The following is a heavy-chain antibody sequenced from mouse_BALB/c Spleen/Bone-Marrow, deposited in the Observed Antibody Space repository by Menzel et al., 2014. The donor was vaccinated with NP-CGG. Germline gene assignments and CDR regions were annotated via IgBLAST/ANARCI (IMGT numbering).Heavy chain of an antibody. CDR3: ARRDYAMDY. V-gene: IGHV1-54*03. J-gene: IGHJ4*01. CDR2: INPGSGGT. CDR1: GYAFTNYL. Sequence: VMLVESGAELVRPGTSVKVSCKASGYAFTNYLIEWVKQRPGQGLEWTGVINPGSGGTNYNEKFKGKATLTADKSSSTAYMQLSSLTSDDSAVYFCARRDYAMDYWGQGTSVTVSS.